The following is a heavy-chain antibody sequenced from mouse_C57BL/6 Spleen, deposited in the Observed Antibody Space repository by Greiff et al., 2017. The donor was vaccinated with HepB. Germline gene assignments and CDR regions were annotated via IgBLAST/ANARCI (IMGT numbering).Heavy chain of an antibody. J-gene: IGHJ3*01. CDR1: GFSLTSYG. V-gene: IGHV2-2*01. Sequence: VKLQESGPGLVQPSQSLSITCTVSGFSLTSYGVHWVRQSPGKGLEWLGVIWSGGSTDYNAAFISRLSISKDNSKSQVFFKMNSLQADDTAIYYCARRGDYGYDDAWFAYWGQGTLVTVSA. D-gene: IGHD2-2*01. CDR2: IWSGGST. CDR3: ARRGDYGYDDAWFAY.